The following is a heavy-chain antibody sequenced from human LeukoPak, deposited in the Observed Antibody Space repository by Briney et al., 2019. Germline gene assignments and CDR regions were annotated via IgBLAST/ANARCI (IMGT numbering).Heavy chain of an antibody. CDR2: IKQDGSEK. D-gene: IGHD1-7*01. CDR3: ARGGRNYPPGY. J-gene: IGHJ4*02. CDR1: GFTFSNYW. Sequence: PGGSLRLSCTASGFTFSNYWMSWVRQVPGKGLEWVANIKQDGSEKHYVDSVKGRFTISRDNAKNSLYLQMNSLRAEDTAVYYCARGGRNYPPGYWGQGTLVTVSS. V-gene: IGHV3-7*01.